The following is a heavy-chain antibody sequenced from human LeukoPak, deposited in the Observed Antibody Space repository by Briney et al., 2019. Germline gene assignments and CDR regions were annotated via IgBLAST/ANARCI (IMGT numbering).Heavy chain of an antibody. CDR2: MYYSGST. CDR1: GGSISSSSYY. D-gene: IGHD3-22*01. Sequence: PSETLSLTCTVSGGSISSSSYYWGWIRQPPGKGLEWIGSMYYSGSTYYNPSLKSRVTISVDTSKNQFSLKLSSVTAADTAVYYCARGKTYYDISKDAFDIWGQGTMVTVSS. V-gene: IGHV4-39*07. J-gene: IGHJ3*02. CDR3: ARGKTYYDISKDAFDI.